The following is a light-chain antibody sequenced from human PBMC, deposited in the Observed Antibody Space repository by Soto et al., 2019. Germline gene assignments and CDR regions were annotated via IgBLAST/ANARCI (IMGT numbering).Light chain of an antibody. V-gene: IGKV3-20*01. CDR2: GAS. J-gene: IGKJ3*01. Sequence: EIVLTQSPGTLSLSQGERATLSCRASQSVSSSYLTWYQQKPGQAPRPLIYGASSRATGIPDRFSGSGSGTDFPLIISRLEPEDFAVYYCQQYCRSPSTYRPGNKVDIK. CDR3: QQYCRSPST. CDR1: QSVSSSY.